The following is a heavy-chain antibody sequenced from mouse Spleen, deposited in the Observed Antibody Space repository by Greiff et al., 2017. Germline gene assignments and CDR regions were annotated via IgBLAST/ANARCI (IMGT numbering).Heavy chain of an antibody. CDR3: ALWPPYAMDY. CDR1: GYAFTNYL. CDR2: INPGSGGT. V-gene: IGHV1-54*01. Sequence: VQLQQSGAELVRPGTSVKVSCKASGYAFTNYLIEWVKQRPGQGLEWIGVINPGSGGTNYNEKFKGKATLTADKSSSTAYMQLSSLTSEDSAVYFCALWPPYAMDYWGQGTSVTVS. D-gene: IGHD1-1*02. J-gene: IGHJ4*01.